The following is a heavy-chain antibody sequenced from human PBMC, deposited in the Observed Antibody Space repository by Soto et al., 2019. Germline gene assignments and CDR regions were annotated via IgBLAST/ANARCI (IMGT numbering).Heavy chain of an antibody. Sequence: SETLSLTCTVSGGSISSYYWSWIRQPPGKGLEWIGYIYYSGSTNYNPSLKSRVTISVDTSKNQFSLKLSSVTAADTAVYYCARGVAGYYYYYYGMDVWGQGTTVTVSS. CDR2: IYYSGST. V-gene: IGHV4-59*01. J-gene: IGHJ6*02. CDR3: ARGVAGYYYYYYGMDV. CDR1: GGSISSYY. D-gene: IGHD6-19*01.